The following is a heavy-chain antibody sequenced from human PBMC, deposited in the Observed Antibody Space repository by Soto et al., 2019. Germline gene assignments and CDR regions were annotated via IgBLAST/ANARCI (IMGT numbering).Heavy chain of an antibody. V-gene: IGHV1-69*01. D-gene: IGHD3-22*01. CDR2: IIPIFRSA. CDR1: GGDFINYG. J-gene: IGHJ4*02. CDR3: ARYRYYDGVVYHYESAY. Sequence: QVQLVQSGAEVKKPGSSVKVSCKAAGGDFINYGISWVRQAPGQGLEWMGGIIPIFRSANYAQKFQGRVTIDADESTTTAYMELTTLTSEDTAGYYCARYRYYDGVVYHYESAYWGQGTLVTVSS.